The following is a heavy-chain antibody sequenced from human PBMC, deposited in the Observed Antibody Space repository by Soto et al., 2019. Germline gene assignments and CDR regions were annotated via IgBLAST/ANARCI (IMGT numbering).Heavy chain of an antibody. Sequence: ASVKVSCKASGGTFSSYAISWVRQAPGQGLEWMGGIIPIFGTANYAQKFQGRVTITADESTSTAYMELSSLRSEDTAVYYCASGYCSGGSCYSFDIWGQGTMVTVSS. CDR3: ASGYCSGGSCYSFDI. CDR2: IIPIFGTA. J-gene: IGHJ3*02. D-gene: IGHD2-15*01. V-gene: IGHV1-69*13. CDR1: GGTFSSYA.